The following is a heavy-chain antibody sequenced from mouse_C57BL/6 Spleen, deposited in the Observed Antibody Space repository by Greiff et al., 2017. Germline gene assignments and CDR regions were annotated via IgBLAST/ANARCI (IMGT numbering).Heavy chain of an antibody. CDR3: ARPPYYSNYEGFAY. CDR2: IYPGSGST. CDR1: GYTFTSYW. Sequence: QVQLQQPGAELVKPGASVKMSCKASGYTFTSYWITWVKQRPGQGLAWIGDIYPGSGSTNYNEKLKSKATLTVDTSSSTAYMQRSSLTSEDSAVYYCARPPYYSNYEGFAYWGQGTLGTVSA. J-gene: IGHJ3*01. D-gene: IGHD2-5*01. V-gene: IGHV1-55*01.